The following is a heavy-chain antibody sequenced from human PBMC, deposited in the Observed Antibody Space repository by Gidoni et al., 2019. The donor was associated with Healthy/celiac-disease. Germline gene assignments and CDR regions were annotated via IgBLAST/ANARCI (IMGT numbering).Heavy chain of an antibody. V-gene: IGHV3-30*18. J-gene: IGHJ6*03. Sequence: QVQLVESGGGVVQPGRSLRLSCAASGFTFSSYGMHWVRQAPGKGLEWVAVISYDGSNKYYADSVKGRFTISRDNSKNTLYLQRNSLRAEDTAVYYCAKQRRSSWSYYYYMDVWGKGTTVTVSS. CDR1: GFTFSSYG. CDR2: ISYDGSNK. D-gene: IGHD6-13*01. CDR3: AKQRRSSWSYYYYMDV.